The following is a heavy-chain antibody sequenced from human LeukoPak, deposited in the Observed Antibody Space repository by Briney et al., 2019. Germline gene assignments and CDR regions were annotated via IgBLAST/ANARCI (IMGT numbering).Heavy chain of an antibody. CDR3: ARIDCTGGSCRQYYYYGMDV. D-gene: IGHD2-15*01. J-gene: IGHJ6*02. CDR2: IWYDGSIK. Sequence: PGRSLRLSCAASGFTFNTYGMNWVRQAPGQGLEWVGVIWYDGSIKYYADSVKGRFTISRDNSKNMMYLQMNSLRAEDTAVYHCARIDCTGGSCRQYYYYGMDVWGQGTTVTVSS. CDR1: GFTFNTYG. V-gene: IGHV3-33*01.